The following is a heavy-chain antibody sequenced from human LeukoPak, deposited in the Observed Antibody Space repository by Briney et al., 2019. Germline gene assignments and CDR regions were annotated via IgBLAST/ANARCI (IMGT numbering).Heavy chain of an antibody. V-gene: IGHV3-30*02. CDR2: IRYDGSNK. J-gene: IGHJ4*02. CDR1: GFTFSSYG. Sequence: PGGSLRLSCAASGFTFSSYGMHWVRQAPGKGLEWVAFIRYDGSNKYYADSVKGRFTISRDNSKNTLYLQMNSLRAEDTAVYYCARDQRVRFGELAPLDYWGQGTLVTVSS. CDR3: ARDQRVRFGELAPLDY. D-gene: IGHD3-10*01.